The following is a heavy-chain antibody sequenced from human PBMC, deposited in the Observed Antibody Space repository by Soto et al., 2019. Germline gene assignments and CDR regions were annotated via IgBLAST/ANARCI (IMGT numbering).Heavy chain of an antibody. J-gene: IGHJ4*02. CDR3: VTGNQNVFDY. Sequence: QVLLVETGGGVVQPGRSLRLSCAASGFTFRTFGMHWVRQAPGKGLEWVSGIWNDGSKKFYAASVKGRFTISRDNSNTALYLQMDSLRPEDTAVYYCVTGNQNVFDYWGQGTLVTVSS. D-gene: IGHD1-1*01. CDR2: IWNDGSKK. CDR1: GFTFRTFG. V-gene: IGHV3-33*01.